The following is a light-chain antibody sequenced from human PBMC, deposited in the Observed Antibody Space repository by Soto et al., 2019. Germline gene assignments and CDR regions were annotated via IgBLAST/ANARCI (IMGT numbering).Light chain of an antibody. CDR2: GSS. V-gene: IGKV3-20*01. CDR3: HQYGSSPPYT. Sequence: EIVLTQSPGTLSLSPGERATLSSRASQSVSTTYIAWYQKKPGQAPRLLIFGSSDRATGTPDRFSGSGSGTDFTLTISRLEPEDFAVYYCHQYGSSPPYTFGQGTNLEI. J-gene: IGKJ2*01. CDR1: QSVSTTY.